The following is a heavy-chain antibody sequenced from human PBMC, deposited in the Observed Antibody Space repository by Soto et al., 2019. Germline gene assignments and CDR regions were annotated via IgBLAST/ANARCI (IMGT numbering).Heavy chain of an antibody. CDR1: GYTFTSYG. J-gene: IGHJ4*02. D-gene: IGHD1-26*01. CDR2: ISAYNGNT. Sequence: QVQLVQSGAEVKKPGASVKVSCKASGYTFTSYGIIWVRQAPGQGLEWMGWISAYNGNTHYAQKLQGRVTMTTDTPTSTAYMELRSVRSDDTAVYYCARDRGSYALDYWGQGTLVTVSS. CDR3: ARDRGSYALDY. V-gene: IGHV1-18*01.